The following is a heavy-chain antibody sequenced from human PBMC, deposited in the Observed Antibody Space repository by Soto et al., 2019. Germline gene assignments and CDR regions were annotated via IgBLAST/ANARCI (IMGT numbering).Heavy chain of an antibody. CDR3: ARLHCASPNCVPLDP. Sequence: QLQLQESGPGLVNPSETLSLTCTVSGGSISDDTYYWGWIRQPPGKGLEWIGCIYYSGTSSYNPSLKSRVTMSVDTSKKQLSLRLSSVTAADTAVYYCARLHCASPNCVPLDPWGQGTLVIVSS. CDR2: IYYSGTS. CDR1: GGSISDDTYY. V-gene: IGHV4-39*01. D-gene: IGHD2-2*01. J-gene: IGHJ5*02.